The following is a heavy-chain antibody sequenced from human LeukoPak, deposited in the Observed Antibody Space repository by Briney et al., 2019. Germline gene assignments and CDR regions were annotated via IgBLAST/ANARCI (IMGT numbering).Heavy chain of an antibody. Sequence: ASVKVSCKASGYTFTSYGINWVRQAPGQGLEWMGIINPSGGSTSYAQKFQGRVTMTRDTSTSTVYMGLSSLRSEDTAVYYCARDAYYYDSSGYYYDAFDIWGQGTMVTVSS. CDR2: INPSGGST. CDR3: ARDAYYYDSSGYYYDAFDI. D-gene: IGHD3-22*01. V-gene: IGHV1-46*01. CDR1: GYTFTSYG. J-gene: IGHJ3*02.